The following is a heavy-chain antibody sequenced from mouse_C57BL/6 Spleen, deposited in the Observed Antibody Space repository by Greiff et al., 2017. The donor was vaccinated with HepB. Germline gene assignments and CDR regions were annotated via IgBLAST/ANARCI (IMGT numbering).Heavy chain of an antibody. V-gene: IGHV3-6*01. J-gene: IGHJ2*01. CDR1: GYSITSGYY. CDR3: ARVTYYGSSYDYFDY. D-gene: IGHD1-1*01. Sequence: DVKLQESGPGLVKPSQSLSLTCSVTGYSITSGYYWNWIRQFPGNKLEWMGYISYDGSNNYNPSLKNRISITRDTSKNQFFLKLNSVTTEDTATYYCARVTYYGSSYDYFDYWGQGTTLTVSS. CDR2: ISYDGSN.